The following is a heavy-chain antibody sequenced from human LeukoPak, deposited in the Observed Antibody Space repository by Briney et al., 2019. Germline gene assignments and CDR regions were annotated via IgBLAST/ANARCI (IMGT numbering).Heavy chain of an antibody. Sequence: ASVTVSCKASGYTFTSYGISWVRQAPGQGLEWMGWISAYNGNTNYAQKLQGRVTMTTDTSTSTAYMELRSLRSDDTAVYYCARRVGQSHYGDYEDYWGQGTLVTVSS. D-gene: IGHD4-17*01. CDR2: ISAYNGNT. CDR1: GYTFTSYG. CDR3: ARRVGQSHYGDYEDY. V-gene: IGHV1-18*01. J-gene: IGHJ4*02.